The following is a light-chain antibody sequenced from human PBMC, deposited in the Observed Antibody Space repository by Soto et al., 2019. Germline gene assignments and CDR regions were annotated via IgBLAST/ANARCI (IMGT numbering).Light chain of an antibody. CDR1: QSVGSGY. CDR3: QQYGTSVGGT. J-gene: IGKJ4*01. V-gene: IGKV3-20*01. Sequence: ETVLTQSPGSLSLSPGERATLSCRASQSVGSGYLAWYQQKPGQAPRLLIYDVSSRATGIPDRFSGSGSGTDFTLTISRLEPEDFAVYYCQQYGTSVGGTFGGGTKVDIK. CDR2: DVS.